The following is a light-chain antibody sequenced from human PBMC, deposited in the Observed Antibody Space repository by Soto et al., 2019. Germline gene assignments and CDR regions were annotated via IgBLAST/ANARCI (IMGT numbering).Light chain of an antibody. J-gene: IGKJ1*01. V-gene: IGKV1-12*01. CDR2: AAS. CDR3: QQSYSTPRT. Sequence: DIQMTQSPSSVSASVGDRVTVTCRASQGISSWLAWYQKKPGKAPKLLIYAASSLQSGVPSRFSGSGSGTDFTLTISSLQPEDFATYYCQQSYSTPRTFGQGTKVDIK. CDR1: QGISSW.